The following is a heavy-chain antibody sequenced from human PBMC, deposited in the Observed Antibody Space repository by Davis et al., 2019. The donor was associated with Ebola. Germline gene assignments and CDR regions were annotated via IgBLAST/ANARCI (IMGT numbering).Heavy chain of an antibody. CDR3: ARASLNYDLLWVDYYYGMDV. CDR2: IYYSGST. CDR1: GGSISSGGYY. D-gene: IGHD3-3*01. V-gene: IGHV4-31*11. Sequence: PSETLSLTCAVSGGSISSGGYYWSWIRQHPGKGLEWIGYIYYSGSTYYNPSLKSRVTISVDTSKNQFSLKLSSVTAADTAVYYCARASLNYDLLWVDYYYGMDVWGQGTTVTVSS. J-gene: IGHJ6*02.